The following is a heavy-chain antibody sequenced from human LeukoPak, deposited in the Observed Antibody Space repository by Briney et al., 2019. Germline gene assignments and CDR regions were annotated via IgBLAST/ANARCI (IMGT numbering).Heavy chain of an antibody. CDR2: ISGSGGST. V-gene: IGHV3-23*01. D-gene: IGHD6-13*01. CDR1: GFTFSSYA. CDR3: AKDTPIAAAGTITTLPLGY. Sequence: PGGSLRLSCAASGFTFSSYAMSWVRQTPGKGLEWVSAISGSGGSTYYADSVKGRLTISRDNSKNTLYLQMNSLRAEDTAVYYCAKDTPIAAAGTITTLPLGYWGQGTLVTVSS. J-gene: IGHJ4*02.